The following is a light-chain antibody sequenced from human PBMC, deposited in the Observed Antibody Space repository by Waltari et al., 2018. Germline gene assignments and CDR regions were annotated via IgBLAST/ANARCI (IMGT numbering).Light chain of an antibody. CDR1: SSDVGGYNY. CDR3: NSCVGTNNYVV. J-gene: IGLJ2*01. V-gene: IGLV2-8*01. CDR2: EVI. Sequence: QSALTQPPSASGSPGQSVTISCTGTSSDVGGYNYVSWYQQYPGKAPKLIIYEVIKRPSGVPDRFSGSKSGNTASLTVSGLQAEDEADYYCNSCVGTNNYVVFGGGTKLTVL.